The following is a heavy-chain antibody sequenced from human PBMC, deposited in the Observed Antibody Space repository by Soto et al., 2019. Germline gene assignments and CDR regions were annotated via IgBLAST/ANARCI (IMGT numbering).Heavy chain of an antibody. J-gene: IGHJ4*02. CDR3: ARGDYVTGGYPFPDLDY. Sequence: HEHLVQSGAEVKRPGASLKVSCKASGYSFTGYYIHWVRQAPGQGLEWMGWINPDSGATNYAQNFQGRVTLTSDTPISTSSMDLNSLTSADTAVYYCARGDYVTGGYPFPDLDYWGQGTLVIVSS. D-gene: IGHD2-8*02. CDR1: GYSFTGYY. V-gene: IGHV1-2*02. CDR2: INPDSGAT.